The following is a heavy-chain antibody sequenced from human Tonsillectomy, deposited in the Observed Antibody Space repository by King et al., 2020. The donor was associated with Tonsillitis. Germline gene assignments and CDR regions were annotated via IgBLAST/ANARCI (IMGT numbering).Heavy chain of an antibody. CDR2: ISYDGSNK. V-gene: IGHV3-30*18. D-gene: IGHD1-26*01. CDR3: AKDRPPRRYSGSYSDY. Sequence: VQLVESGGGVVQPGRSLRLSCAASGFTFSSYGMHWVRQAPGKGLEWVAVISYDGSNKYYADSVKGRFTISRDNSKNTLYLQMNSLRAEDTAVYYCAKDRPPRRYSGSYSDYWGQGTLVTVSS. CDR1: GFTFSSYG. J-gene: IGHJ4*02.